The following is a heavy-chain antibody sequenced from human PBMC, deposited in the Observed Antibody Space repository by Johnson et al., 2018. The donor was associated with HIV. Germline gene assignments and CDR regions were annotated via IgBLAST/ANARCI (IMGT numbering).Heavy chain of an antibody. J-gene: IGHJ3*02. CDR2: ISGGGVSR. CDR3: ARAYCGGDCYRIWNAFDI. V-gene: IGHV3-11*04. CDR1: GFTFSDYY. D-gene: IGHD2-21*02. Sequence: QLVESGGGLVKPGGSLRLSCAASGFTFSDYYMSWIRQAPGKGLEWVSGISGGGVSRHYADSVKGRFIISRDNSKNTVYLQMGSLRAEDTAVYYCARAYCGGDCYRIWNAFDIWGQGTMVTVSS.